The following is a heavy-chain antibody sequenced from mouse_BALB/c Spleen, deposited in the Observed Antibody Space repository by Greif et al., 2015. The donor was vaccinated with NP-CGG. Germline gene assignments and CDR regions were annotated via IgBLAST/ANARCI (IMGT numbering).Heavy chain of an antibody. CDR1: GFTFSDYG. D-gene: IGHD1-1*01. Sequence: EVKLVESGGGLVQPGGSRKLSCAASGFTFSDYGMAWVRQAPGKGPEWVAFISNLAYSXYYADTVTGRFTISRENAKNTLYLEMSSLRSEDTAMYYCARDYYGSSYWYFDVWGAGTTVTVSS. V-gene: IGHV5-15*02. CDR3: ARDYYGSSYWYFDV. CDR2: ISNLAYSX. J-gene: IGHJ1*01.